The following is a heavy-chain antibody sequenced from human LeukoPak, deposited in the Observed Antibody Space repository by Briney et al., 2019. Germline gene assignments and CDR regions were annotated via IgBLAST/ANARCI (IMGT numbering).Heavy chain of an antibody. CDR3: AKGIDYYGSAGYSDPFDY. J-gene: IGHJ4*02. Sequence: GGSLRLSCAASGFTFSSYAMHWVRQAPGKGLEWVAVISYDGSNKYYADSVKGRFTISRDNAKNSLYLQMNSLRAEDTALYYCAKGIDYYGSAGYSDPFDYWGQGTLVTVSS. V-gene: IGHV3-30*04. CDR1: GFTFSSYA. D-gene: IGHD3-10*01. CDR2: ISYDGSNK.